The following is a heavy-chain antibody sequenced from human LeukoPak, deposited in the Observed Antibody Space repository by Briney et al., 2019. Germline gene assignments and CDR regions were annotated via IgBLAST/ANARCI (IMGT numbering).Heavy chain of an antibody. J-gene: IGHJ3*02. V-gene: IGHV1-18*01. Sequence: GESLKISCKASGYTFTSYGISWVRQAPGQGLEWMGWISAYNGNTNYAQKLQGRVTMTTDTSTSTAYMELRSLRSDDTAVYYCARVTMIVVITSTFDAFDIWGQGTMVTVSS. CDR3: ARVTMIVVITSTFDAFDI. D-gene: IGHD3-22*01. CDR2: ISAYNGNT. CDR1: GYTFTSYG.